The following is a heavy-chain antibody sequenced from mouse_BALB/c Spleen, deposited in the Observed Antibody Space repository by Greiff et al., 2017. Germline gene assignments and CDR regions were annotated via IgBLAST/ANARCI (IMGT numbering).Heavy chain of an antibody. J-gene: IGHJ3*01. CDR1: GYTFTSYW. CDR2: INPSNGRT. CDR3: ARSGYDGYYWFAY. V-gene: IGHV1S81*02. Sequence: QVQLQQPGAELVKPGASVKLSCKASGYTFTSYWMHWVKQRPGQGLEWIGEINPSNGRTNYNEKFKSKATLTVDKSSSTAYMQLSSLTSEDSAVYYCARSGYDGYYWFAYWGQGTLVTVSA. D-gene: IGHD2-3*01.